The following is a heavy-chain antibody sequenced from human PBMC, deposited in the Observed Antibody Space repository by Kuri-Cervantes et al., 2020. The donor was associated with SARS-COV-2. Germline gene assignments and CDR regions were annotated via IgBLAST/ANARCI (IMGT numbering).Heavy chain of an antibody. Sequence: SVKVSCKASGGTFSRYAISWVRQAPGQGLEWMGRIIPILGTANYAQKFQGRVTITADKSTSTAYMELSSLRSEDTAVYYCARDGRVYYDFWSGYPPEVHYYYMDVWGKGTTVTVSS. D-gene: IGHD3-3*01. CDR2: IIPILGTA. V-gene: IGHV1-69*04. CDR1: GGTFSRYA. J-gene: IGHJ6*03. CDR3: ARDGRVYYDFWSGYPPEVHYYYMDV.